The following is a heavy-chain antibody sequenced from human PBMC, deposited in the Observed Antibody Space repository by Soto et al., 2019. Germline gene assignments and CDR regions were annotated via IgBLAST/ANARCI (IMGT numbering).Heavy chain of an antibody. CDR3: ARTTYYDYVWGSYRHYIDY. D-gene: IGHD3-16*02. Sequence: SETLSLTCTVSGGSISSGGYYWSWIRQPPGKGLEWIGYIYYSGSTYYNPSLKSRVTISVDTSKNQFSLKLSSVTAADTAVYYCARTTYYDYVWGSYRHYIDYWGQGTLVTLSS. CDR1: GGSISSGGYY. CDR2: IYYSGST. J-gene: IGHJ4*02. V-gene: IGHV4-30-4*01.